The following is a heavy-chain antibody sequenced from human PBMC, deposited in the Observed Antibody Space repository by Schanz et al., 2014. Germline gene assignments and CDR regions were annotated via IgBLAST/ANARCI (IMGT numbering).Heavy chain of an antibody. CDR3: ASPSRYSDYGTYFDF. Sequence: QVHLVQSGAEVKRPGASVKVSCKASVYSFTSYSMHWVRQAPGQRLEWMGWIDTGSGDTKYPQKLQGRVTMTTDTSASTVYMELRSLRSDDAAVYYCASPSRYSDYGTYFDFWGQGTLVTVSS. CDR1: VYSFTSYS. V-gene: IGHV1-3*04. J-gene: IGHJ4*02. CDR2: IDTGSGDT. D-gene: IGHD5-12*01.